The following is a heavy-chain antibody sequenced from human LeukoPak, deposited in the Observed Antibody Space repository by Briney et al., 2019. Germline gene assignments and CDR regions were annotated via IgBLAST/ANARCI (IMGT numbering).Heavy chain of an antibody. CDR2: IYLGDSDI. Sequence: GESLKISCKGTDSSLVTIWIAWARQMPGKGLEWMGIIYLGDSDIRYNPAFQGQVTISGDKSTSTAYLHWNSLKDSDTAMHYCVGEAASAAGNFFYYIDVWGQGTTVTVTS. D-gene: IGHD6-25*01. CDR1: DSSLVTIW. J-gene: IGHJ6*03. V-gene: IGHV5-51*01. CDR3: VGEAASAAGNFFYYIDV.